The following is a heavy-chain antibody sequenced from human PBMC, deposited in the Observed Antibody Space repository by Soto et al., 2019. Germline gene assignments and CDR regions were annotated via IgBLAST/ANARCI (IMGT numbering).Heavy chain of an antibody. CDR1: GFSFTTYW. CDR2: IYPGDSKT. Sequence: PGESLKISCKGSGFSFTTYWIAWVRQMPGKGLEWMGIIYPGDSKTTYSPSFQGQVTISANKSISTAYLQWSSLKTSDTAMYYCASPRENYYYALDVWGQGTTVTISS. CDR3: ASPRENYYYALDV. J-gene: IGHJ6*02. V-gene: IGHV5-51*01.